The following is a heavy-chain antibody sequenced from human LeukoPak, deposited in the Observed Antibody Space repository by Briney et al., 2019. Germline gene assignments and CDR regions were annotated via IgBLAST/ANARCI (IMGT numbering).Heavy chain of an antibody. CDR3: AKDPHGGNSSDY. J-gene: IGHJ4*02. V-gene: IGHV3-23*01. CDR2: ISGSGGST. CDR1: GFTFSSYA. Sequence: GGSLRLSCAASGFTFSSYAMSWVRQAPGKGLEWVSAISGSGGSTYYADSVKGRFTISRDNSKNALYLQMNSLRAEDTAVYYCAKDPHGGNSSDYWGQGTLVTVSS. D-gene: IGHD4-23*01.